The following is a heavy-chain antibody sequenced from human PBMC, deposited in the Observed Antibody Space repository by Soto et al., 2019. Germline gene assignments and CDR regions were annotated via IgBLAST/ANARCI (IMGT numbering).Heavy chain of an antibody. V-gene: IGHV1-2*02. Sequence: ASVKVSCKASGYTFTGYYMHWVRQAPGQGLEWMGWINPNSGGTNYAQKFQGRVTMTRDTSISTAYMELSRLRSGDTAVYYCARDSLGADYYGMDVWGQGTTVTVSS. CDR3: ARDSLGADYYGMDV. CDR2: INPNSGGT. CDR1: GYTFTGYY. J-gene: IGHJ6*02.